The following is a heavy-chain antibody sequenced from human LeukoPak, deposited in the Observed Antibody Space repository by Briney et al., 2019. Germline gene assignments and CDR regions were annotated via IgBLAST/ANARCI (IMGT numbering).Heavy chain of an antibody. V-gene: IGHV4-59*08. Sequence: SGTLSLTCTVSGGSISSYYWSWIRQPPGKGLEWIGYIYYSGSTNYNPSLKSRVTISVDTSKNQFSLKLSSVTAADTAVYYCARVYGGNSKDAFDIWGQGTMVTVSS. CDR3: ARVYGGNSKDAFDI. D-gene: IGHD4-17*01. CDR2: IYYSGST. J-gene: IGHJ3*02. CDR1: GGSISSYY.